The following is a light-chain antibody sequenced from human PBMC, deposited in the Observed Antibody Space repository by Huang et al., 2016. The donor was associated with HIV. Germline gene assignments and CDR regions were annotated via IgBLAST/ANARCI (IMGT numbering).Light chain of an antibody. CDR2: GAS. Sequence: EIVLTQSPSTLSLSPGERATLSCRASQSVSGRYLAWYQQKPGQAPRLLIYGASSRATGIPDRFRGSGAGTDFPLTISRLEPEDFAVYYCQQYGSSPLVTFGQGTRLEIK. V-gene: IGKV3-20*01. J-gene: IGKJ5*01. CDR3: QQYGSSPLVT. CDR1: QSVSGRY.